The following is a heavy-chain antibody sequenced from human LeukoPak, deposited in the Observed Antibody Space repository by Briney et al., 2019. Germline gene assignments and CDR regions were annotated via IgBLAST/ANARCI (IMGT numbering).Heavy chain of an antibody. D-gene: IGHD5-12*01. CDR1: GFTFSTYA. Sequence: GGSLRLSCAVSGFTFSTYAMSWVRQAPGKGLEWVAAISGSGDATYYADSMRGRFTISRDNAKNTLYLQMNRLRAEDTAIYTCAKGTVGGYDRWGQGTLVTVSS. J-gene: IGHJ5*02. CDR3: AKGTVGGYDR. V-gene: IGHV3-23*01. CDR2: ISGSGDAT.